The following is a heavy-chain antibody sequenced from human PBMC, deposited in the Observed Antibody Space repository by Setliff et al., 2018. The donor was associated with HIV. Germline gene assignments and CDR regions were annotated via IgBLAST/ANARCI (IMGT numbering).Heavy chain of an antibody. CDR1: GFTVSSNY. CDR2: IYSGGDT. J-gene: IGHJ4*02. D-gene: IGHD2-15*01. CDR3: AREPCSGGSCYSGYFDY. Sequence: PGGSLRLSCAASGFTVSSNYMSWVRQAPGKGLEWVSLIYSGGDTYYADSVKGRFTISRDNSKNMLYLQMNNLRADDTAVYYCAREPCSGGSCYSGYFDYWGRGTLVTVSS. V-gene: IGHV3-66*02.